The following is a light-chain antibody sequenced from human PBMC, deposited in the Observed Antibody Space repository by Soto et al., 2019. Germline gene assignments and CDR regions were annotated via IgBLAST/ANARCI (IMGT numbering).Light chain of an antibody. CDR2: GAS. Sequence: EIVMTQSPATLSVSPGERATLSCRASQSVSSNLAWYQQKPGQAPRLLIYGASTRATGIPARFSGSGSGTEFTLTISSLQSEDFAVYYCQQYTGVYTFGQGTMLEIK. CDR3: QQYTGVYT. J-gene: IGKJ2*01. V-gene: IGKV3-15*01. CDR1: QSVSSN.